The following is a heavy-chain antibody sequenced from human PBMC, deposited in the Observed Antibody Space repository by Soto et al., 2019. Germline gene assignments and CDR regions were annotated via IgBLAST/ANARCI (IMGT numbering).Heavy chain of an antibody. CDR2: ISWNSGSI. CDR1: GFTFDDYA. D-gene: IGHD1-26*01. V-gene: IGHV3-9*01. J-gene: IGHJ4*02. CDR3: AKGVVGATENFDY. Sequence: EVQLVESGGGLVQPGRSLRLSCAASGFTFDDYAMHWVRQAPGKGLEWVSGISWNSGSIGYADSVKGRFTISRDNAKNSLYLQMNSLIAEDTALYYCAKGVVGATENFDYWGQGTLVTVSS.